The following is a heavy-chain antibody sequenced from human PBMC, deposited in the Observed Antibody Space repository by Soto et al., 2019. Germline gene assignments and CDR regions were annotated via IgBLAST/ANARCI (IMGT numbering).Heavy chain of an antibody. CDR3: AKGSPYYYDSSGYSFDY. Sequence: VQLVESGGGVVQPGRSLRLSCAASGFTFSSYGMHWVRQAPGKGLEWVAVISYDGSNKYYADSVKGRFTISRDNSKNTLYLQMNSLRAEDTAVYYWAKGSPYYYDSSGYSFDYWGQGTLVTVSS. J-gene: IGHJ4*02. CDR1: GFTFSSYG. CDR2: ISYDGSNK. D-gene: IGHD3-22*01. V-gene: IGHV3-30*18.